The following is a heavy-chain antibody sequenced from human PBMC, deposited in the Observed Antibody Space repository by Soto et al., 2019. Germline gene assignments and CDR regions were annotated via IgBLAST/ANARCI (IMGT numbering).Heavy chain of an antibody. V-gene: IGHV1-69*12. CDR2: IIPIFRTA. CDR3: ARVETQMYYYGMHV. D-gene: IGHD2-15*01. Sequence: QVQLVQSGAEVKKPGSSVKVSCKASGGTFSSYAISWVRQAPGQGLEWIGGIIPIFRTADYAQKFQGRVTITADESSSTADMVPSSLTSEDTAVYYCARVETQMYYYGMHVWGEGTTVTVSS. CDR1: GGTFSSYA. J-gene: IGHJ6*04.